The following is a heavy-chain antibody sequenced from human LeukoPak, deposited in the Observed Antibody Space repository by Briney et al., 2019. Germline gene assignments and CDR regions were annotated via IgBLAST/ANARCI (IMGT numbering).Heavy chain of an antibody. J-gene: IGHJ4*02. CDR3: ARDRQWLADY. V-gene: IGHV1-3*01. D-gene: IGHD6-19*01. CDR2: INAGNGNT. CDR1: GYTFTSYA. Sequence: ASVKVSCKASGYTFTSYAMHWVRQAPGQRLEWMGWINAGNGNTKYSRKFQGRVTITRDTSASTAYMELSSLRSEDTAVYYCARDRQWLADYWGQGTLVTVSS.